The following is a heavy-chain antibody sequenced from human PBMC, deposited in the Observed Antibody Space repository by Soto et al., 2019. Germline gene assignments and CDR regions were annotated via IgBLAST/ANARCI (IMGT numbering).Heavy chain of an antibody. J-gene: IGHJ5*02. CDR3: ARDVYFDWLYNWFDP. D-gene: IGHD3-9*01. V-gene: IGHV2-5*02. CDR2: IYWDDDK. Sequence: QITLKESGPPLVKPTQTLTLTCTFSGFSLSTSGVGVGWIRQPPGKALEWLALIYWDDDKRYSPSLKSRLTITKDTSKNQVVLTMTNMDPVDTATYYCARDVYFDWLYNWFDPWGQGTLVTVSS. CDR1: GFSLSTSGVG.